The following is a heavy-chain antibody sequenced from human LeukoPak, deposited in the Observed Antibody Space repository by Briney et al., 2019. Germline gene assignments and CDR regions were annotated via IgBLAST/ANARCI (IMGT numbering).Heavy chain of an antibody. CDR1: GYTFTGYY. CDR2: INPNSGGT. J-gene: IGHJ4*02. V-gene: IGHV1-2*02. D-gene: IGHD3-22*01. Sequence: ASVKVSCKASGYTFTGYYMHWVRQAPGQGLEWMGWINPNSGGTNYAQKFQGRVTMTRDTSISTAYMELSSLRSDDTAVYYCARGGDYYDSSGYYSYWGQGTLVTVSS. CDR3: ARGGDYYDSSGYYSY.